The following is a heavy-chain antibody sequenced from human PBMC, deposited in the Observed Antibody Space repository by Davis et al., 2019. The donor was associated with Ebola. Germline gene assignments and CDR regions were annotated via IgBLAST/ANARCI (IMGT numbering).Heavy chain of an antibody. V-gene: IGHV4-59*12. J-gene: IGHJ4*02. CDR1: GDSMSDYY. CDR3: ARGPPYYDILTGYWPLDY. Sequence: SETLSLTCTVSGDSMSDYYYNWIRQPPGRGLEWIGNIYYSGTTNLNPSLKSRVTISVDTSKNQFSLKLSSVTAADTAVYYCARGPPYYDILTGYWPLDYWGQGTLVTVSS. CDR2: IYYSGTT. D-gene: IGHD3-9*01.